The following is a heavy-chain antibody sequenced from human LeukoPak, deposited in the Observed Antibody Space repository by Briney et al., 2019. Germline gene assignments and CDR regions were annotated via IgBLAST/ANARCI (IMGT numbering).Heavy chain of an antibody. CDR2: VSYDGSNK. CDR3: ARDSSGYYIGGYFDY. Sequence: GRSLRLSCAASGFTFSSYVMHWVRQALGKGLEWVAVVSYDGSNKYYADSVKGRFTISRDNSKNTLYLDMNSLRAEDTAVYYCARDSSGYYIGGYFDYWGQGTLVTVSS. CDR1: GFTFSSYV. V-gene: IGHV3-30*04. D-gene: IGHD3-9*01. J-gene: IGHJ4*02.